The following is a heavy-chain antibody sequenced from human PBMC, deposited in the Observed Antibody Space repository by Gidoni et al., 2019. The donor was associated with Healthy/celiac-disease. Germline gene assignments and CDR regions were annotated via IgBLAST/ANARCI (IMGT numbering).Heavy chain of an antibody. Sequence: EVQLVESGGGLVKPGGSLSRSCAAPGFTSSSYSMNWVRQAPGKGLEWVSSISSSSSYIYYADSVKGRFTISRDNAKNSLYLQMNSLRAEDTAVYYCARESSEATNSMDYWGQGTLVTVSS. J-gene: IGHJ4*02. CDR2: ISSSSSYI. CDR1: GFTSSSYS. V-gene: IGHV3-21*01. D-gene: IGHD1-26*01. CDR3: ARESSEATNSMDY.